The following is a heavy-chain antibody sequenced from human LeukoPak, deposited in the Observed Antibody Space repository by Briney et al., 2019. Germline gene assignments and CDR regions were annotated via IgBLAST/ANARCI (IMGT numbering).Heavy chain of an antibody. J-gene: IGHJ4*02. V-gene: IGHV4-30-4*01. Sequence: PSETLSLTCTVSGGSISSGDYYWRWIRQPPGKGLEWIGYIYYSGSTYYNPSLKSRVTTSVDTSKNQFSLKLSSVTAADTAVYYCARDSGYGYFDYWGQGTLVTVSS. D-gene: IGHD5-12*01. CDR3: ARDSGYGYFDY. CDR1: GGSISSGDYY. CDR2: IYYSGST.